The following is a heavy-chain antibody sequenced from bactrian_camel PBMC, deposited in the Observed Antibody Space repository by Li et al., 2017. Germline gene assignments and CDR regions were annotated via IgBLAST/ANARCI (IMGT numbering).Heavy chain of an antibody. J-gene: IGHJ4*01. CDR3: AAHWGAYCHTDHASFQF. CDR2: SDTEGMT. CDR1: GYPFSRYC. Sequence: HVQLVESGGGSVQPGGSLRLSCEGSGYPFSRYCMGWFRQIPGKGREWVGTSDTEGMTSVADSVKGRFTISKDNAKNTLYLQMDSLKPEDTATYYCAAHWGAYCHTDHASFQFWGQGTQVTVS. V-gene: IGHV3S9*01. D-gene: IGHD2*01.